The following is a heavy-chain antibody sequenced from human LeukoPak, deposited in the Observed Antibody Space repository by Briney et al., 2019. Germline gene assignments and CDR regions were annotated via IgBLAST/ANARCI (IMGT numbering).Heavy chain of an antibody. D-gene: IGHD3-9*01. Sequence: GGSLRLSCAVSGIIFSSYSMNWVRQAPGKGLEWVGRIKTKSEGGTKDYAAPVRGRFTISRDDSENTLYLQMNSLKTEDTALYYCSTDQGGDILTGCWGQGTLVTVSS. CDR2: IKTKSEGGTK. CDR1: GIIFSSYS. J-gene: IGHJ4*02. V-gene: IGHV3-15*07. CDR3: STDQGGDILTGC.